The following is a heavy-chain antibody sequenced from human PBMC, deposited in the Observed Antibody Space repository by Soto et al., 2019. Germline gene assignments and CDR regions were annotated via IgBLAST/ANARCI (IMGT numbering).Heavy chain of an antibody. D-gene: IGHD3-22*01. CDR2: IFHTGTT. CDR1: GGSITNYY. J-gene: IGHJ4*03. V-gene: IGHV4-59*08. CDR3: TTEAYDNSGSLAFDI. Sequence: SETLSLTCTVSGGSITNYYYSWIRQPPGKGLEWIGYIFHTGTTSYNPPPKSRVTLSVDTSQSQFSLKLNSVTAADTAVYYCTTEAYDNSGSLAFDIWGPGTLFTVPQ.